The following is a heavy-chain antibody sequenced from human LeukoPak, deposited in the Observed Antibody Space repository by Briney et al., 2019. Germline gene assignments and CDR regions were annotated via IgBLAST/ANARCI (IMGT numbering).Heavy chain of an antibody. CDR1: GGTFSSYA. D-gene: IGHD4-11*01. V-gene: IGHV1-69*13. J-gene: IGHJ3*02. CDR3: ASSTVTIAPDAFDI. CDR2: IIPIFGTA. Sequence: ASVKVSCKASGGTFSSYAISWVRQAPGQGLEWMGGIIPIFGTANYAQNFQGRVTITADESTSTAYMELSSLRSEDTAVYYCASSTVTIAPDAFDIWGQGTMVTVSS.